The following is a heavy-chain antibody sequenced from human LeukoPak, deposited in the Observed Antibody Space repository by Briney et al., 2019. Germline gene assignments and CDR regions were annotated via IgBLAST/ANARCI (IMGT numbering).Heavy chain of an antibody. J-gene: IGHJ6*03. CDR2: ITSTSSYV. CDR3: ARDPYSGYYGDYYYYYMDV. V-gene: IGHV3-21*01. D-gene: IGHD5-12*01. Sequence: GGSLRLSSEASGFTFSTYNMNWVRQAPGKRLEWVSSITSTSSYVFNADSVKGRFTISRDNAKNSLYLQINSLRAEDTAVYYCARDPYSGYYGDYYYYYMDVWGKGTTVTISS. CDR1: GFTFSTYN.